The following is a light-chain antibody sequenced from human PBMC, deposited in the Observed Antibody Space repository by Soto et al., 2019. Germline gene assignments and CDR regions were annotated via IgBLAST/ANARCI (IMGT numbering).Light chain of an antibody. CDR2: GAS. V-gene: IGKV3-15*01. Sequence: EIVMTQSPATLSVSPGERATLSCRASQSVSSNLAWYQQKPGQAPRLHIYGASTRATGIPARFSGSGSGTELTLTISSLQSEDFAVYYCQQYNNWPQTFGHGTNVEIK. J-gene: IGKJ1*01. CDR1: QSVSSN. CDR3: QQYNNWPQT.